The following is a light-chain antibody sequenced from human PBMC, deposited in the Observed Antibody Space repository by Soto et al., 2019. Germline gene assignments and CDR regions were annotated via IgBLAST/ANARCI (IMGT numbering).Light chain of an antibody. V-gene: IGLV2-14*01. CDR2: EVT. J-gene: IGLJ2*01. Sequence: QSLLTQPASLSGSPGQSITISCAGTRDDIGAYDYVSWYQQHPGNAPKLLVYEVTNRPSGVSDRFSGSKSGNTASLTISGLQAEDEADYYCNSYTNSSAVVFGGGT. CDR1: RDDIGAYDY. CDR3: NSYTNSSAVV.